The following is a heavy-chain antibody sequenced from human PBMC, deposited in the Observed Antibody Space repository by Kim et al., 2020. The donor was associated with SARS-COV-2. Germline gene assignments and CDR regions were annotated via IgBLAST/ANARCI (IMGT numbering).Heavy chain of an antibody. J-gene: IGHJ5*02. D-gene: IGHD3-10*01. V-gene: IGHV4-39*01. Sequence: YYNPTLKSRVTISVDTSKNQFSLKLSSVTAADTAVYYCARRPKRGSWFDPWGQGTLVTVSS. CDR3: ARRPKRGSWFDP.